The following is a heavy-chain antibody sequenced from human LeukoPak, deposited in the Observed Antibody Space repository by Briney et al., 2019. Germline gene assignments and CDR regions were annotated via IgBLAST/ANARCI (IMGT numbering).Heavy chain of an antibody. CDR3: ARGLSPDWYDP. V-gene: IGHV1-8*03. CDR1: GGTFSSYA. J-gene: IGHJ5*02. CDR2: MNPNNGKT. Sequence: ASVKVSCKASGGTFSSYAISWVRQATGQGLEWMGWMNPNNGKTGYAQKFQGRVTFTRDTSISEAYMELTSLESDDTAVYYCARGLSPDWYDPWGQGTLVTVSS.